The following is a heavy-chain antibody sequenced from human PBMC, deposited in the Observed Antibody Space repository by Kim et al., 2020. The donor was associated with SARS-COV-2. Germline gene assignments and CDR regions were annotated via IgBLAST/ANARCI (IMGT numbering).Heavy chain of an antibody. Sequence: YAQKFQGRVTMTRDTSISTAYMELSRLRSDDTAVYYCARGGIAVAGSDVWGQGTTVTVSS. J-gene: IGHJ6*02. CDR3: ARGGIAVAGSDV. V-gene: IGHV1-2*02. D-gene: IGHD6-19*01.